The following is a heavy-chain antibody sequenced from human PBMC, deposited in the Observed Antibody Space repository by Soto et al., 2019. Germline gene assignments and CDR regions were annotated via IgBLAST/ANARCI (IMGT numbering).Heavy chain of an antibody. D-gene: IGHD4-17*01. V-gene: IGHV1-69*01. CDR3: ARDRDAHGDYFDY. Sequence: SVKVSCKASGGTFSSYAISWVRQAPGQGLKWMGGIIPIFGTANYAQKFQGRVTITADESTSTAYMELSSLRSEDTAVYYCARDRDAHGDYFDYWGQGTLDTVSS. J-gene: IGHJ4*02. CDR2: IIPIFGTA. CDR1: GGTFSSYA.